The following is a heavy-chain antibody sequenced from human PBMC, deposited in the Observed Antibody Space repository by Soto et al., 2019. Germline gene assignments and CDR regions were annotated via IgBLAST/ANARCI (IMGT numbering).Heavy chain of an antibody. Sequence: QVQLQESGPGLVKPSGTLSLTCAVSGGSISSSNWWSWVRQPPGKGLEWIGEIYHSGSTNYNPSLKSRVTISVDKSKNKFYLKLSSVTAADTAVYYCARGGNWNYGGRAFDIWGQGTMVTVSS. CDR2: IYHSGST. D-gene: IGHD1-7*01. CDR3: ARGGNWNYGGRAFDI. V-gene: IGHV4-4*02. CDR1: GGSISSSNW. J-gene: IGHJ3*02.